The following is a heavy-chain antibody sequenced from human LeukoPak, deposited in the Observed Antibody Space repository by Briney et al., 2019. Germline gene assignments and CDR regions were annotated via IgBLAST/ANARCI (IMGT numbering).Heavy chain of an antibody. J-gene: IGHJ4*02. V-gene: IGHV3-30*02. CDR3: AKGGVPAASYFDY. D-gene: IGHD2-2*01. CDR1: GFTSSSYG. CDR2: IRYDGSNK. Sequence: GGSLRLSCAASGFTSSSYGMHWVRQAPGKGLEWVAFIRYDGSNKYYADSVKGRFTISRDNSKNTLYLQMNSLRAEDTAVYYCAKGGVPAASYFDYWGQGTLVTVSS.